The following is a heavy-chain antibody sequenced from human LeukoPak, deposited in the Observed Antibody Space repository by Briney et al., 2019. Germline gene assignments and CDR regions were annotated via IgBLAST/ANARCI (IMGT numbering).Heavy chain of an antibody. CDR1: GDSVSSNSVT. D-gene: IGHD2-2*01. CDR3: ARRLTQYDCFDP. J-gene: IGHJ5*02. CDR2: TYYRSTWYN. Sequence: SQTLSLTCAISGDSVSSNSVTWNWIRQSPSRGLEWLGRTYYRSTWYNDYAVSVRGRITVNPDTSKSQFSLHLNSVTPEDTAVYYCARRLTQYDCFDPWGQGILVTVSS. V-gene: IGHV6-1*01.